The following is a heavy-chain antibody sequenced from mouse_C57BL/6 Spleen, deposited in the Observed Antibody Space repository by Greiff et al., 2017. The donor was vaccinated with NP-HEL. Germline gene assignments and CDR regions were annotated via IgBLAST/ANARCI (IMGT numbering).Heavy chain of an antibody. Sequence: EVNVVESGGGLVKPGGSLKLSCAASGFTFSDYGMHWVRQAPEKGLEWVAYISSGSSTIYYADTVKGRFTISRDNAKNTLFLQMTSLRSEDTAMYYCARGDYDGFAYWGQGTLVTVSA. J-gene: IGHJ3*01. D-gene: IGHD2-4*01. CDR3: ARGDYDGFAY. CDR1: GFTFSDYG. CDR2: ISSGSSTI. V-gene: IGHV5-17*01.